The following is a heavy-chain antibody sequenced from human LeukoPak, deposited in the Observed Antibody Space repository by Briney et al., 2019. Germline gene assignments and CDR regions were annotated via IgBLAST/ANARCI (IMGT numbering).Heavy chain of an antibody. CDR3: ARVEGEFYDSSGYSFGY. V-gene: IGHV3-7*01. J-gene: IGHJ4*02. D-gene: IGHD3-22*01. CDR1: GFTFSSYW. Sequence: GGSLRLSCAASGFTFSSYWMSWVRQAPGKGLEWVANIKQDGSEKYYVDSVKGRFTISRDNAKNSLYLQMNSLRAEDTAVYYCARVEGEFYDSSGYSFGYWGQGTLVTVSS. CDR2: IKQDGSEK.